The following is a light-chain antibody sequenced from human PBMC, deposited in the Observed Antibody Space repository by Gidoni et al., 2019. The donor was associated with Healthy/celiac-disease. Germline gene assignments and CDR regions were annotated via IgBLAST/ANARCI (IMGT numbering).Light chain of an antibody. CDR1: QSLLHSNGYNY. CDR3: RQALQTLT. CDR2: LGS. V-gene: IGKV2-28*01. J-gene: IGKJ4*01. Sequence: DIVMTQSPLSLPVTPGEPASISCRSSQSLLHSNGYNYLDWYLQKPVQSPQLLIYLGSNRASGVPDRFSGSGSGTDFTLKISRVDAEDVGVYYCRQALQTLTFGGGTKVEIK.